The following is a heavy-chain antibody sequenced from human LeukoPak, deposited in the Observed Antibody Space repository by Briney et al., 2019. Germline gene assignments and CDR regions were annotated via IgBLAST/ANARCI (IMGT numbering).Heavy chain of an antibody. V-gene: IGHV1-69*13. D-gene: IGHD5-24*01. J-gene: IGHJ4*02. CDR2: IIPIFGTA. Sequence: SVKVSCKASGGTFSSYAISWVRQAPGQGLEWMGGIIPIFGTANYAQKFQGRVTIPADESTSTAYLELSSLRSEDTAVYYCARGSDGYNWFGDYWGQGTLVTVSS. CDR1: GGTFSSYA. CDR3: ARGSDGYNWFGDY.